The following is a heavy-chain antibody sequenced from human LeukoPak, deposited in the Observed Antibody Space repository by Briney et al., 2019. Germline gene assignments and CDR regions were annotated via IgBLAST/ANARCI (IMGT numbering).Heavy chain of an antibody. J-gene: IGHJ5*02. CDR1: GGSISSYY. D-gene: IGHD5-18*01. CDR3: ARGPRGYSYGYRRWFDP. CDR2: IYTSGST. V-gene: IGHV4-4*07. Sequence: PSETLSLTCTVSGGSISSYYWSWIRQPAGKGLEWIGRIYTSGSTNYNPSLKSRVTMSVDTSKNQFSLKLSSVTAADTAVYYCARGPRGYSYGYRRWFDPWGQGTLVTVSS.